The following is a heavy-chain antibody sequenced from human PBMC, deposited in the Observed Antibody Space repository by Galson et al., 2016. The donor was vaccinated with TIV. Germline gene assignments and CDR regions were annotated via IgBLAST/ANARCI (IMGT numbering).Heavy chain of an antibody. CDR3: ARRFYFDY. Sequence: SVKVSCKASGYTFTGYYMHWVRQAPGQGLEWMGWINPNSGGTNYAQKFQGRVAMTRDTSISTVYMELTSLKSEDTAVYYCARRFYFDYWGQGTLVTVSS. CDR2: INPNSGGT. CDR1: GYTFTGYY. V-gene: IGHV1-2*02. J-gene: IGHJ4*02.